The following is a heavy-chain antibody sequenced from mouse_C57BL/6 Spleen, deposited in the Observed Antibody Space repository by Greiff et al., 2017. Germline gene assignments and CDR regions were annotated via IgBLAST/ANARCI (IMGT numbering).Heavy chain of an antibody. V-gene: IGHV1-74*01. CDR1: GYTFTSYW. D-gene: IGHD3-2*02. Sequence: QVQLQQSGAELVKPGASVMVSCKASGYTFTSYWLHWVKQRPGPGIEWIGRVHPSDSDTNSNQKFMGNATLTVDKSSSTAYMLRSRLPSEGSAVCYSAMRGLRLVAMDHWGQGTSVTVSS. CDR3: AMRGLRLVAMDH. CDR2: VHPSDSDT. J-gene: IGHJ4*01.